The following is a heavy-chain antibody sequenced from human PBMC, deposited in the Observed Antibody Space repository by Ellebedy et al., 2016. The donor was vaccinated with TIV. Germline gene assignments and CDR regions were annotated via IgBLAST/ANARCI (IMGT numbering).Heavy chain of an antibody. CDR2: ISGSGGST. J-gene: IGHJ4*02. D-gene: IGHD4-23*01. CDR1: GFTFSSYA. V-gene: IGHV3-23*01. Sequence: GESLKISCAASGFTFSSYAMSWVRQAPGKGLEWVSAISGSGGSTYYADSVKGRFTISRDNSKNTLYLQMNSLRAEDTAVYYCARDRRDYGGNSGFDYWGQGTLVTVSS. CDR3: ARDRRDYGGNSGFDY.